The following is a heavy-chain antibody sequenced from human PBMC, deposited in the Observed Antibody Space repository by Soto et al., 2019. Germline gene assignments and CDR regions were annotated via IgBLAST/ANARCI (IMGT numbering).Heavy chain of an antibody. D-gene: IGHD3-9*01. Sequence: PGGSLRLSCAASGFTLSDYYMTWIRQAPGKGLEWISYISTNIRYTKYADSVKGRFTISRDDAKNSLYLQMNSLRVEDTAVYYCARVYDILTSAWLDPWGQGTLVTVSS. CDR2: ISTNIRYT. V-gene: IGHV3-11*03. J-gene: IGHJ5*02. CDR3: ARVYDILTSAWLDP. CDR1: GFTLSDYY.